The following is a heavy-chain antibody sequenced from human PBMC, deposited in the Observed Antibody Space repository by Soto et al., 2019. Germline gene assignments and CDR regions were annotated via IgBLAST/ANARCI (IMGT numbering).Heavy chain of an antibody. CDR1: GGSISSSSYY. CDR3: ARVYGDYGYYFDY. D-gene: IGHD4-17*01. V-gene: IGHV4-39*01. CDR2: IYYSGST. Sequence: PSEILSLTCTVSGGSISSSSYYWGWIRQPPGKGLEWIGSIYYSGSTYYNPSLKSRVTISVDTSKNQFSLKLSSVTAADTAVYYCARVYGDYGYYFDYWGQGTLVTVSS. J-gene: IGHJ4*02.